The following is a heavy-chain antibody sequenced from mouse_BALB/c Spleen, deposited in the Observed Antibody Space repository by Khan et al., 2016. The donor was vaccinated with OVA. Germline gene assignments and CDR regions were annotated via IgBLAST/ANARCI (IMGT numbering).Heavy chain of an antibody. CDR3: TRPPHFTYVLVY. Sequence: QIQLVQSGPELKKPGETVKISCKASGYTFTNYGMNWVKQAPGKALKWMGWISTYTGEPTYADDFKGRFAFSLETSASTAYLQINNLKNEDTATXCFTRPPHFTYVLVYWGQGTSVTVSS. J-gene: IGHJ4*01. CDR2: ISTYTGEP. CDR1: GYTFTNYG. V-gene: IGHV9-3-1*01.